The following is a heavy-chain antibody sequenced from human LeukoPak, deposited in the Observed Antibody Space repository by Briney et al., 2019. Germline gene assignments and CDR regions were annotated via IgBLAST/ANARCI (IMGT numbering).Heavy chain of an antibody. CDR2: ISGSGGST. CDR1: GFTFSSYA. CDR3: AKAEVLGGRGLYYYYGMDV. V-gene: IGHV3-23*01. Sequence: HPGGSLRLSCAASGFTFSSYAMSWVRQAPGKGLEWVSSISGSGGSTYYADSVKGRFTISRDNSKNTLYLQMNSLRAEDTAVYHCAKAEVLGGRGLYYYYGMDVWGQGTTVTVSS. J-gene: IGHJ6*02. D-gene: IGHD1-26*01.